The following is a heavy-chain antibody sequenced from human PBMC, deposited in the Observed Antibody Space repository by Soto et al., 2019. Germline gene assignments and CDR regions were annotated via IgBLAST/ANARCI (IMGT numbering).Heavy chain of an antibody. CDR1: GYTFTSYY. J-gene: IGHJ6*02. D-gene: IGHD3-3*01. V-gene: IGHV1-46*01. Sequence: ASVKVSCKASGYTFTSYYMNWVRQAPGQGLEWMGIINPSGGSTSYAQKFQGRVTMTRDTSTSTVYMDLNSLRSEDTTLYYCARDQITDKYYDFWSGYHYYYYCMDVWGQGTTVTVSS. CDR2: INPSGGST. CDR3: ARDQITDKYYDFWSGYHYYYYCMDV.